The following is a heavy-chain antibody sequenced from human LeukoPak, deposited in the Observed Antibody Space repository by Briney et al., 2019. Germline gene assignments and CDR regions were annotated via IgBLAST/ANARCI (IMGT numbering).Heavy chain of an antibody. CDR2: IKRDGSEK. CDR1: RFTFSSYW. V-gene: IGHV3-7*03. Sequence: PGGSLRLSCAASRFTFSSYWMTWVRQAPGKGLEWVANIKRDGSEKYYVDSVKGRFTISRDNAKDSLFLQMDSLRVEDTAVNYCARHDWFDPWGRGTLVTVSS. CDR3: ARHDWFDP. J-gene: IGHJ5*02.